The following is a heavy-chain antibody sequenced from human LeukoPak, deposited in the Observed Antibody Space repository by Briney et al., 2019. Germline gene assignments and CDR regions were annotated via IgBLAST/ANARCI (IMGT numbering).Heavy chain of an antibody. J-gene: IGHJ4*02. Sequence: NPGGSLRLSCAASGFTFSSYAMSWVRQAPGKGLEWVGRIKSKSDGGTIDYAAPVKGRFTISRDDSRNTLYLQMNSLKTEDTAVYYCTTRRQDGWWGQGTLVTVS. CDR2: IKSKSDGGTI. CDR1: GFTFSSYA. CDR3: TTRRQDGW. D-gene: IGHD2-15*01. V-gene: IGHV3-15*01.